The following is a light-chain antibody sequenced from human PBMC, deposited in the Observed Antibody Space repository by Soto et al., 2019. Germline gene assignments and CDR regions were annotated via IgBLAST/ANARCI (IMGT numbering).Light chain of an antibody. CDR1: QSVSSSY. CDR3: QQYGSSPRIT. J-gene: IGKJ5*01. Sequence: IVMTHSQGTLSFSPWLRCTIYSSSSQSVSSSYLAWYQQKPGQAPRLLIYGASSRATGIPDRFSGSGSGTDFTLTISRLEPEDFAVYYCQQYGSSPRITFGQGTRLEI. CDR2: GAS. V-gene: IGKV3-20*01.